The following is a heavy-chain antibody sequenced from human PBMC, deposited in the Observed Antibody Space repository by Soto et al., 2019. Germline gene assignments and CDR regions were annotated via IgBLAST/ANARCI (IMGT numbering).Heavy chain of an antibody. Sequence: AASVKVSCKASGYTFTSYDINWVRQATGQGLEWMGWMNPNSGNTGYAQKFQGRVTMTRNTSISTAYMELSSLRSEDTAVYYCARGGYDFWSGYYTPYYYYYGMDVWGQGTTVTVSS. CDR3: ARGGYDFWSGYYTPYYYYYGMDV. D-gene: IGHD3-3*01. CDR2: MNPNSGNT. J-gene: IGHJ6*02. V-gene: IGHV1-8*01. CDR1: GYTFTSYD.